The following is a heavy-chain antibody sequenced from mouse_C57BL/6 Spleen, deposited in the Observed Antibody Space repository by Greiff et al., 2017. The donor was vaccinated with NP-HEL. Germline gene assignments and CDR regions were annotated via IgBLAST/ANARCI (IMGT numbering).Heavy chain of an antibody. CDR2: IWSDGST. CDR3: ARQVNYYGSSYGYFDV. J-gene: IGHJ1*03. Sequence: VKLVESGPGLVAPSQSLSIPCTVSGFSLTSYGVHWVRQPPGKGLEWLVVIWSDGSTTYNSALKSRLSISKDNSKSQVFLKMNSLQTDDTAMYYCARQVNYYGSSYGYFDVWGTGTTVTVSS. D-gene: IGHD1-1*01. CDR1: GFSLTSYG. V-gene: IGHV2-6-1*01.